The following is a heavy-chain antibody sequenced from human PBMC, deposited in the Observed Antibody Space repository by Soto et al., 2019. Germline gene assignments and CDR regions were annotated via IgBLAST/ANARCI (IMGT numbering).Heavy chain of an antibody. J-gene: IGHJ6*02. CDR2: ISGSGRST. CDR1: GFTVSSYG. V-gene: IGHV3-23*01. Sequence: GSVRLSCAASGFTVSSYGRSWVRQAPGKGLEWVSSISGSGRSTYYADSVKGRFTISRDNSKNTLYLQMNSLRAEDTALYFCAKPDTDWDVWGQGTTVTVSS. D-gene: IGHD5-18*01. CDR3: AKPDTDWDV.